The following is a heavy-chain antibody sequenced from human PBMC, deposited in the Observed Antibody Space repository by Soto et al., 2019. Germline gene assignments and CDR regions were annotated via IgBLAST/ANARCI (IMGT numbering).Heavy chain of an antibody. V-gene: IGHV3-23*01. D-gene: IGHD6-19*01. CDR1: GLTFSNYG. Sequence: GGSLRLSCAASGLTFSNYGMNWVRQVPGKGLEWVGGISGTGGSAYHADSVKGRLTISRDNSKNTLYLQMNSLRAEDTAIYYCVKEGSGWDSRGSFDFWGRGTMVTVSS. CDR2: ISGTGGSA. J-gene: IGHJ3*01. CDR3: VKEGSGWDSRGSFDF.